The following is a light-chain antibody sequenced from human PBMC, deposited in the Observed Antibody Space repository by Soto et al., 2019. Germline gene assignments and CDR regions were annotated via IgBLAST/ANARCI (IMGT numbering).Light chain of an antibody. J-gene: IGLJ1*01. CDR3: SACTSSNTNHV. CDR1: SSDVGAYHF. CDR2: EVT. V-gene: IGLV2-14*01. Sequence: QSVLTQPASVSGSPGQSITISCTGSSSDVGAYHFVSWYQHHPGKAPKLILYEVTARPSGVSSRFSGSKSGNTASLTISGLQADDEANYYCSACTSSNTNHVLGNGTKFTV.